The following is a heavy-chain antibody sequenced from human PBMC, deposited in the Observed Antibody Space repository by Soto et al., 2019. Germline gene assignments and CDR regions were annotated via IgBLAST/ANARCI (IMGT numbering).Heavy chain of an antibody. Sequence: QLQLHESGPGLVKPSETLSLTCNVSGDSIGRFYWSWIRQSAGKGLEWIGRVYSTGGVTYNPALNGRVTISLDRSNNHVSLEMNSVTAADTAVYFCARDLSGTGSDIWGRGTRVSVSS. J-gene: IGHJ6*02. V-gene: IGHV4-4*07. CDR1: GDSIGRFY. CDR3: ARDLSGTGSDI. D-gene: IGHD1-26*01. CDR2: VYSTGGV.